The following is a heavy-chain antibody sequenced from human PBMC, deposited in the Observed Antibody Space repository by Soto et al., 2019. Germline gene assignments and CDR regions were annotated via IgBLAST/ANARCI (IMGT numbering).Heavy chain of an antibody. CDR2: MNPNSGNT. D-gene: IGHD4-4*01. J-gene: IGHJ6*02. CDR3: ARGPPYRNNCGMDV. V-gene: IGHV1-8*01. CDR1: GYTFTSYD. Sequence: QVQLVQSGAEVKKPGASVKVSCKASGYTFTSYDINWVRQATGQGLEWMGWMNPNSGNTGYAQKFQGRVTMTRNTSISTAYMELRSLRSEDTAVYYWARGPPYRNNCGMDVWGQGTTVTVSS.